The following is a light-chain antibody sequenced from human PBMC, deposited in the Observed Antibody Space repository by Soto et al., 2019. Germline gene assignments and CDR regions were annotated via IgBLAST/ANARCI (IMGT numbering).Light chain of an antibody. CDR1: SSDVGDYNY. CDR3: SSYTSSSTLG. CDR2: DVS. Sequence: QSALTQPASVSGSPGQSITISCTGTSSDVGDYNYVSWYQQHPGKAPKVMIYDVSNRPSGVSNRFSGSKSGNTASLTISGLQAEDEADYYCSSYTSSSTLGFGTGTKLTVL. J-gene: IGLJ1*01. V-gene: IGLV2-14*01.